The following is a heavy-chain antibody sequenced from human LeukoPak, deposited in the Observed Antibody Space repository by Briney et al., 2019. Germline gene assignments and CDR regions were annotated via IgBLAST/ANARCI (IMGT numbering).Heavy chain of an antibody. V-gene: IGHV1-2*02. CDR3: ARGGLDSSGYWFYYYYYMDV. J-gene: IGHJ6*03. D-gene: IGHD3-22*01. CDR1: GYTFTSYG. CDR2: INPNSGGT. Sequence: ASVKVSCKASGYTFTSYGISWVRQAPGQGLEWMGWINPNSGGTNYAQKFQGRVTMTRDTSISTAYMELSRLRSDDTAVYYCARGGLDSSGYWFYYYYYMDVWGKGTTVTVSS.